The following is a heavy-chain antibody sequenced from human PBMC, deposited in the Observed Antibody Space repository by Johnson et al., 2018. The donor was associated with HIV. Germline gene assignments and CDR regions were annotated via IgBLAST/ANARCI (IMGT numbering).Heavy chain of an antibody. CDR3: ARDLWTGGVFNAFDI. J-gene: IGHJ3*02. D-gene: IGHD2-8*02. CDR2: IYSGGST. CDR1: GFTVSSNY. Sequence: VQLVESGGGLVQPGGSLRLSCAASGFTVSSNYMSWVRQAPGKGLEWVSVIYSGGSTYYADSVKGRFTISRDNSKNTLYLQMNSLRAEDTAVYYCARDLWTGGVFNAFDIWGQGTMVTVSS. V-gene: IGHV3-66*02.